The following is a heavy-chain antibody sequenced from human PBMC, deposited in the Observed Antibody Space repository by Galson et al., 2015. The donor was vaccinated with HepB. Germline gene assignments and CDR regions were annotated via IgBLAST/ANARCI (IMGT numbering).Heavy chain of an antibody. D-gene: IGHD3-9*01. J-gene: IGHJ6*03. CDR1: GYTFTSYG. V-gene: IGHV1-18*01. Sequence: SVKVSCKASGYTFTSYGISWVRQAPGQGLEWMGWISAYNGNTNYAQKLQGRVTMTTDTSTSTAYMELRSLRSDDTAVYYCARSPLRYFDWLSPLYYYMDVWGKGTTVTVSS. CDR3: ARSPLRYFDWLSPLYYYMDV. CDR2: ISAYNGNT.